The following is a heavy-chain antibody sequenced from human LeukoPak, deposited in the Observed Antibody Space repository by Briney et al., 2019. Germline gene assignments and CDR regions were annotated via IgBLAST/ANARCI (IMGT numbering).Heavy chain of an antibody. CDR2: ISYSSNYI. V-gene: IGHV3-21*01. J-gene: IGHJ4*02. D-gene: IGHD2-21*01. Sequence: PGGSLRLSCAASGFTFSNNAMSWVRQAPGKGLEWVSSISYSSNYIYYADSVKGRFIISRDNAKNSLYLQMNSLRDEDTAVYYCARGVIYWGQGTLVTVSS. CDR1: GFTFSNNA. CDR3: ARGVIY.